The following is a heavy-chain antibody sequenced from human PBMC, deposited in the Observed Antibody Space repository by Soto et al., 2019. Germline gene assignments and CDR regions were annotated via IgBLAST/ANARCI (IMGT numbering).Heavy chain of an antibody. CDR3: ARDTLPITVTTLCYVAY. D-gene: IGHD4-17*01. Sequence: GGFLRLSCAAFGFTFSSYRMNWVRQAPGKGLEWVSSISSISSYIYYADSVKGRFTISRDNAKNSLSLQMNSRRAEDTAVYYCARDTLPITVTTLCYVAYWGHETLVTVSS. J-gene: IGHJ4*01. CDR2: ISSISSYI. V-gene: IGHV3-21*01. CDR1: GFTFSSYR.